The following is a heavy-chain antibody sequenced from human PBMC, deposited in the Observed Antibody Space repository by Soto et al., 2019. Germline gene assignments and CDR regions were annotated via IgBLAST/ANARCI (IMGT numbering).Heavy chain of an antibody. J-gene: IGHJ5*02. CDR1: GDSVSSNSAA. V-gene: IGHV6-1*01. D-gene: IGHD2-2*01. CDR2: TYYRSKWYN. Sequence: SQTLSLTCAISGDSVSSNSAAWNWIRQSPSRGLEWLGRTYYRSKWYNDYAVSMKSRITINPDTSKNQFSLQLNSVTPEDTAVYYCARDLPYCSSTSCYVAWFDPWGQGTLVTVSS. CDR3: ARDLPYCSSTSCYVAWFDP.